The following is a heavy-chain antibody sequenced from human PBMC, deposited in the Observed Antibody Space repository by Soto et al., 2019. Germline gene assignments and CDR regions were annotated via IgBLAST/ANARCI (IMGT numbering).Heavy chain of an antibody. CDR3: ARDRSPGGYDPFDY. CDR1: GYTFTGYY. D-gene: IGHD5-12*01. Sequence: ASVKVSCKASGYTFTGYYMHWVRQAPGQGLEWMGLINPNGGSTNYAQKFQGRVTMTRDTSTSTVYMELSSLRSEDTAVYYCARDRSPGGYDPFDYWGQGTLVTVSS. J-gene: IGHJ4*02. CDR2: INPNGGST. V-gene: IGHV1-46*03.